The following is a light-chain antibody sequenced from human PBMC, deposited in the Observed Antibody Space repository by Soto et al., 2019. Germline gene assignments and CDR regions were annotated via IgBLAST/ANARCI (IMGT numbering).Light chain of an antibody. Sequence: EIVLTQSPGTLSLSPGEGATLSCRASQIVSSSYLAWYQQKPGQAPRLLIFGASSRATGIPDRFSGSGSGADFTLTISRLEPEDFAVYYCQQYGSSPWTFGQGTKVEIK. CDR1: QIVSSSY. V-gene: IGKV3-20*01. CDR2: GAS. CDR3: QQYGSSPWT. J-gene: IGKJ1*01.